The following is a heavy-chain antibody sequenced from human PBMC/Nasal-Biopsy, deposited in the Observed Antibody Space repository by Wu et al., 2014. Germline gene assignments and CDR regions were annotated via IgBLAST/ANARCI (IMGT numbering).Heavy chain of an antibody. CDR1: GGSIRAAHHF. J-gene: IGHJ6*04. Sequence: TLSLTCDVSGGSIRAAHHFWNWIRLRPGNGLEWLGSVSYSEAYHNPSLKSRITMSVDTSSDRFFLRLFSVTAADSGDYYCARSEWMYGDTIYEVHHYAMDVWGPMGPRSPSPQ. V-gene: IGHV4-39*01. D-gene: IGHD4-17*01. CDR2: VSYSEA. CDR3: ARSEWMYGDTIYEVHHYAMDV.